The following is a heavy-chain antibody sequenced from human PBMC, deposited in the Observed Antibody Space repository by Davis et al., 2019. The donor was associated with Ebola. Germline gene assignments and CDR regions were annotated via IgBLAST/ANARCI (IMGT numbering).Heavy chain of an antibody. CDR1: GFTFSKYG. V-gene: IGHV3-48*01. CDR3: VKGLGLAVPGADY. Sequence: GESLKISCAASGFTFSKYGMYWFRLAPGKGLEWLSYIGAFSDHINIADSVEGRFTISRDNSKNTLFLQMSSLRTEDTAVYFCVKGLGLAVPGADYWGQGTLVTASS. CDR2: IGAFSDHI. D-gene: IGHD6-19*01. J-gene: IGHJ4*02.